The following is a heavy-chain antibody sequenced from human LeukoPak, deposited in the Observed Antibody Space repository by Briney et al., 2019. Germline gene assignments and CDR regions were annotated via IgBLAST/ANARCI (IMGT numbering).Heavy chain of an antibody. D-gene: IGHD6-19*01. CDR3: AREGIAVASWFDP. V-gene: IGHV4-4*08. J-gene: IGHJ5*02. Sequence: SETLSLTCTVSGGSISSYYWSWIRQPPGKGLEWIGSIFYDGSPDYNPSLKSRVTISVDTSKNQFSLKLSSVTAADTAVYYCAREGIAVASWFDPWGQGTLVTVSS. CDR2: IFYDGSP. CDR1: GGSISSYY.